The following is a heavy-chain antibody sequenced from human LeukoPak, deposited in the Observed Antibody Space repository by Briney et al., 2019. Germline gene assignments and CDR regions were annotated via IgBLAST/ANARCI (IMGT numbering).Heavy chain of an antibody. CDR1: GDSISSGDYY. J-gene: IGHJ4*02. CDR3: ARHGLWFGEFY. V-gene: IGHV4-61*02. Sequence: SETLSLTCTVSGDSISSGDYYWSWIRQPAGKGLEWIGRIYASGSTNYNPSLKSRVTISVDTSKNQFSLKLSSVTAADTAVYYCARHGLWFGEFYWGQGTLVTVSS. D-gene: IGHD3-10*01. CDR2: IYASGST.